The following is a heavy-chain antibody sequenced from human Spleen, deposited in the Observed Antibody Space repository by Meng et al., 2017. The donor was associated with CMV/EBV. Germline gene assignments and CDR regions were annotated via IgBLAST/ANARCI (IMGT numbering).Heavy chain of an antibody. V-gene: IGHV1-69*10. CDR3: ARAEGELIDF. CDR2: IIPIVGIP. D-gene: IGHD1-26*01. J-gene: IGHJ4*02. CDR1: GYTFTSYG. Sequence: SVKVSCKASGYTFTSYGINWVRQAPGQGLEWMGGIIPIVGIPIYARKFQGRVTFTADKPTSTAYMELRSLRSEDTAVYYCARAEGELIDFWGQGTLVTVSS.